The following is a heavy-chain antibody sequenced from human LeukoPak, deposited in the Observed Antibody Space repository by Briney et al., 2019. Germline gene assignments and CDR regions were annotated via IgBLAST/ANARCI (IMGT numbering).Heavy chain of an antibody. D-gene: IGHD6-13*01. CDR3: ARLGGGIADAYYFDY. J-gene: IGHJ4*02. CDR2: IKQDGSEK. V-gene: IGHV3-7*01. CDR1: GFTFSSYW. Sequence: GGSLRLSCAASGFTFSSYWMSWVRQAPGEGLEWVANIKQDGSEKYYVDSVKGRFTISRDNAKNSLYLQMNSLRAEDTAVYYCARLGGGIADAYYFDYWGQGTLVTVSS.